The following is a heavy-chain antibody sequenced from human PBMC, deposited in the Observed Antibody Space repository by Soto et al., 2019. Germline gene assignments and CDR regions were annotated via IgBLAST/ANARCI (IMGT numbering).Heavy chain of an antibody. CDR1: GLTVSSSQ. V-gene: IGHV3-53*01. D-gene: IGHD3-10*01. J-gene: IGHJ5*02. Sequence: EVQLVDSGGRLVQPGGSLRLSCAASGLTVSSSQMTWFRQAPGKGLEGVSGIVIGGTTQYAHSVKGRFTISTDKSENSMYLQMNSLRAEDTAVYYCARVGPYASGTDSFMHNRFDPWGQGTQGTVSP. CDR2: IVIGGTT. CDR3: ARVGPYASGTDSFMHNRFDP.